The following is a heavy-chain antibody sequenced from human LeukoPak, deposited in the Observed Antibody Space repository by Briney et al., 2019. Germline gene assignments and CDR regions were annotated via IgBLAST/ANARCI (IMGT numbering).Heavy chain of an antibody. J-gene: IGHJ4*02. CDR2: ISANNGET. D-gene: IGHD2-2*01. V-gene: IGHV1-18*04. CDR3: ARVPPSAHQLLSSDY. Sequence: APVKASCKASDYTFSNYGIIWGRQAPGQGLEWMAWISANNGETRDAQNFPGRVTSTTDTSTSTAYMELRSLRSDDTAVYYCARVPPSAHQLLSSDYWGQGTQVTVSS. CDR1: DYTFSNYG.